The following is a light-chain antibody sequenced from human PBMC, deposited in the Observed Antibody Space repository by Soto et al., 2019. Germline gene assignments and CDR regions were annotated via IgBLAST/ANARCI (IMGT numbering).Light chain of an antibody. Sequence: EIVLTQSPATLSLSPGERATISCRASQSVSRYLAWYQHKPGQAPRLLIYDASKRATGIPARFSGSGSGTDFTLTISSLEPEDFAVYYCQQRSNWPPTWTFGQGTRVEIK. J-gene: IGKJ1*01. CDR2: DAS. CDR3: QQRSNWPPTWT. CDR1: QSVSRY. V-gene: IGKV3-11*01.